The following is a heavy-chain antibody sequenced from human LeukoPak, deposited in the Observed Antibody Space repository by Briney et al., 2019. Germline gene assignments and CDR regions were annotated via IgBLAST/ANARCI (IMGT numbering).Heavy chain of an antibody. V-gene: IGHV4-59*01. Sequence: SETLSLTCTVSGGSISSYYWSWLRQPPGKGLEWIGYIYYSGSTNYNPSLKSRVTISVDTSKNQFSLKLSSVTAADTAVYYCARDSLSGYVDYWGQGTLVTVSS. CDR1: GGSISSYY. J-gene: IGHJ4*02. CDR2: IYYSGST. CDR3: ARDSLSGYVDY. D-gene: IGHD2-15*01.